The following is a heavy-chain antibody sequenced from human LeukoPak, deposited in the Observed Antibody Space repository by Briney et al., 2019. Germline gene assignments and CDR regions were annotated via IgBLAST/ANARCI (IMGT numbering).Heavy chain of an antibody. Sequence: ASETLSLTCAVYGGSFSGYYWSWIRQPPGKGLEWIGEINHSGSTNYNPSLKSRVTISVDTSKNQFSLKLSSVTAADTAVYYCARGETYYYDSSGYYYVWSFDYWGQGTLVTVSS. CDR3: ARGETYYYDSSGYYYVWSFDY. J-gene: IGHJ4*02. V-gene: IGHV4-34*01. CDR1: GGSFSGYY. D-gene: IGHD3-22*01. CDR2: INHSGST.